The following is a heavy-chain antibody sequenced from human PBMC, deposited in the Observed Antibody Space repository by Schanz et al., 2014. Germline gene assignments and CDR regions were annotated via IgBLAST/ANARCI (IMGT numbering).Heavy chain of an antibody. CDR3: ARIGGSVFDY. CDR2: IGNGGVTI. J-gene: IGHJ4*02. Sequence: QVQLVDSGGGLVKPGGSLRLSCTASGFPFSDYFMAWIRQPPGRGLEWVSYIGNGGVTIYYADSVKGRFTISRDNSKTSVYLQMNSLRAEDTAVYDCARIGGSVFDYWAQGTLVTVSS. V-gene: IGHV3-11*01. D-gene: IGHD3-10*01. CDR1: GFPFSDYF.